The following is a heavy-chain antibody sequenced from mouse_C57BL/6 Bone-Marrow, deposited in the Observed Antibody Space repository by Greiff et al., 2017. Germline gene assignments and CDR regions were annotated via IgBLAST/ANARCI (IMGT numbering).Heavy chain of an antibody. CDR2: IYPGGGYT. CDR1: GYTFTNYW. V-gene: IGHV1-63*01. J-gene: IGHJ4*01. Sequence: QVKLLQSGAELVRPGPSVKMSCKASGYTFTNYWIGWAKQRPGHGLEWIGDIYPGGGYTNYNEKFKGKATLTADKSSSTAYMQCSSLTSEDSAIYYCARCNPYSMDYWGQGTSVTVSS. D-gene: IGHD2-1*01. CDR3: ARCNPYSMDY.